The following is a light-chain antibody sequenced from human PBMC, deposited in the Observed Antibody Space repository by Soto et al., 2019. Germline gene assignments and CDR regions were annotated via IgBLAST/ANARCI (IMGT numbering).Light chain of an antibody. CDR2: DVS. J-gene: IGLJ2*01. V-gene: IGLV2-14*01. CDR3: TSYTSSSPLL. Sequence: QSALTQPASVSGSPGQSITISCTGTSSDVGGYNYVCWYQQHPDKAPKLMIYDVSTRPSGVSNRFSGSKSGNTASLTISGLQAEDEADYYCTSYTSSSPLLFGGGTKLTVL. CDR1: SSDVGGYNY.